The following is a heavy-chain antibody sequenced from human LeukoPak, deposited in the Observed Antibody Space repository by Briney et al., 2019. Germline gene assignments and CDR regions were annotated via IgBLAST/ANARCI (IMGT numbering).Heavy chain of an antibody. D-gene: IGHD6-13*01. V-gene: IGHV4-4*02. J-gene: IGHJ4*02. CDR1: GGSISSSNW. CDR2: IYHSGST. Sequence: SETLSLTCAVSGGSISSSNWWSWVRQPPGKGLEWIGEIYHSGSTNYNPSLKSRVTISVDKSKNQFSLKLSSVTAADTAVYYCARKYSSSWYSRLNLSPYFDYWGQGTLVTASS. CDR3: ARKYSSSWYSRLNLSPYFDY.